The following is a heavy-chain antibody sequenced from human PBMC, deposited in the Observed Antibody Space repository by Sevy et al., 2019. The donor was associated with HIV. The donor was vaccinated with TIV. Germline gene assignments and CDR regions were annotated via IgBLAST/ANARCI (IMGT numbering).Heavy chain of an antibody. V-gene: IGHV4-59*08. CDR1: GGSISGYY. CDR3: AREMASTIGDVFDI. CDR2: IYHSGST. D-gene: IGHD3-3*01. J-gene: IGHJ3*02. Sequence: SETLSLTCTVSGGSISGYYWSWIRQPPGKGLECIGYIYHSGSTNYNPSLKSRVTMSVDTSKNQFSLKLRSVTAADTAVYYCAREMASTIGDVFDIWGQGTMVTVSS.